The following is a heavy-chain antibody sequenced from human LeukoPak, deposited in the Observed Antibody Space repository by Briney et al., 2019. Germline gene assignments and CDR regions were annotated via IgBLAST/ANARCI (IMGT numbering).Heavy chain of an antibody. D-gene: IGHD3-3*01. CDR3: ASGDFWSGYWPD. Sequence: SETLSLTCTVSGGSITNYYWSWIRQPPGMGLEWIGYVYYTGSTDYNPSLKSRVTISVDRSKNQFSLKLSSVTAADTAVYYCASGDFWSGYWPDWGQGTLVTVSS. CDR1: GGSITNYY. CDR2: VYYTGST. J-gene: IGHJ4*02. V-gene: IGHV4-59*12.